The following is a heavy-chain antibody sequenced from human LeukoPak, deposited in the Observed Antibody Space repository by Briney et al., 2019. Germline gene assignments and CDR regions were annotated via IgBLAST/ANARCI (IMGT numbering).Heavy chain of an antibody. J-gene: IGHJ4*02. Sequence: ASVKVSCKASGYTFTGYYMHWVRQAPGQGLEWMGWINPNSGGTNYAQRFQGRVTMTRDTSISTAYMELSRLRSDDTAVYYCARDRVSGSHHFDCWGQGTLVTVSS. D-gene: IGHD3-10*01. CDR2: INPNSGGT. CDR1: GYTFTGYY. CDR3: ARDRVSGSHHFDC. V-gene: IGHV1-2*02.